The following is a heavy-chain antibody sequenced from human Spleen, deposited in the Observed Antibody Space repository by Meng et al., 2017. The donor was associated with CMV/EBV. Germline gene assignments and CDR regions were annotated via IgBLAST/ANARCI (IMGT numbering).Heavy chain of an antibody. D-gene: IGHD1-26*01. CDR2: INHSGST. CDR3: ATVWSGSYRFDY. CDR1: GGSFSGYY. J-gene: IGHJ4*02. Sequence: QGHLQHGGAGLLKPSETLSLTCAVYGGSFSGYYWSWIRQPPGKGPEWIGEINHSGSTNYNPSLKSRVTISVDTSKNQFSLKLSSVTAADTAVYYCATVWSGSYRFDYWGQGTLVTVSS. V-gene: IGHV4-34*01.